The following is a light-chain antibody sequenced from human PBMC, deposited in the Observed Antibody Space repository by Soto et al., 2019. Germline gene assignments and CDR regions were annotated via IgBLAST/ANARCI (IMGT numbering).Light chain of an antibody. V-gene: IGLV1-40*01. CDR1: SSNIGAGYD. CDR3: QSYDSSLSGSVV. CDR2: GNS. J-gene: IGLJ2*01. Sequence: QSLLTQPPSVSGAPGQRVTISCTGSSSNIGAGYDVHWYQQLPGTAPKLLIYGNSNRPSGVPDRFSGSKSGTSASLAITGLQAEDEADDYCQSYDSSLSGSVVFGGGTKLTVL.